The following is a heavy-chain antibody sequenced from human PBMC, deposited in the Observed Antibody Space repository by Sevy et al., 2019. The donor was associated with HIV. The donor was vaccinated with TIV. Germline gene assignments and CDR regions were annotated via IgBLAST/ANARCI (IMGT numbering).Heavy chain of an antibody. V-gene: IGHV3-30*03. CDR1: GFIFSYYG. D-gene: IGHD2-15*01. J-gene: IGHJ4*02. CDR2: ISYDGSIK. CDR3: AAISGYCRDGTCYAGTSIDQ. Sequence: GGSLRLSCAASGFIFSYYGMHWVRQVPGKGLEWVAVISYDGSIKYYAESVKGRFTVSRDNSKNTLHLQMNSLRAGDTAVYYCAAISGYCRDGTCYAGTSIDQWGEGSLVTVSS.